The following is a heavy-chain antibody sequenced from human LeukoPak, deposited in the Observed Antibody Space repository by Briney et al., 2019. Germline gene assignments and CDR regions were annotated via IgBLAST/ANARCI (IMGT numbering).Heavy chain of an antibody. D-gene: IGHD6-13*01. CDR2: ISASGGST. CDR1: GFTFSSSA. V-gene: IGHV3-23*01. J-gene: IGHJ4*02. CDR3: AKTRPLDSSSWSHGDY. Sequence: PGGSLRLSCAASGFTFSSSAMSWVRQVPGKGLEWVSGISASGGSTSYADSVRGRFTISRDNSKNTLYVQMNSLRDEDTAVYYCAKTRPLDSSSWSHGDYWGQGTLVTVSS.